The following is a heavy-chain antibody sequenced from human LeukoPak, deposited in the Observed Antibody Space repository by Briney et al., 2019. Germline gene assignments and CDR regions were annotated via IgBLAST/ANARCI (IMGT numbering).Heavy chain of an antibody. Sequence: GGSLRLSCAASGFTFSSYAMSWVRQAPGKGLEWVSVIYSGGSTYYADSVKGRFTISRDNSKNTLYLQMNSLRAEDTAVYYCARGAYGSGSYGDNWFDPWGQGTLVTVSS. CDR2: IYSGGST. V-gene: IGHV3-66*01. D-gene: IGHD3-10*01. CDR1: GFTFSSYA. J-gene: IGHJ5*02. CDR3: ARGAYGSGSYGDNWFDP.